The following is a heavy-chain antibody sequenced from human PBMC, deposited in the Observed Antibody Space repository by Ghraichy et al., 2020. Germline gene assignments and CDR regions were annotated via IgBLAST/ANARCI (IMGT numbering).Heavy chain of an antibody. D-gene: IGHD3-22*01. CDR3: ARAPPDYYDSSGYLSFYYYYGMDV. V-gene: IGHV3-11*01. J-gene: IGHJ6*02. CDR2: ISSSGSTI. CDR1: GFTFSDYY. Sequence: GGSLRLSCAASGFTFSDYYMSWIRQAPGKGLEWVSYISSSGSTIYYADSVKGRFTISRDNAKNSLYLQMNSLRAEDTAVYYCARAPPDYYDSSGYLSFYYYYGMDVWGQGTTVTVSS.